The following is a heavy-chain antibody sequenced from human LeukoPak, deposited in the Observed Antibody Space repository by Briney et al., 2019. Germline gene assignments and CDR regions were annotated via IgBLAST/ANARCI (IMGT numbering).Heavy chain of an antibody. CDR1: GFTIDDYA. Sequence: GRSLRLSCAASGFTIDDYAIRCVRHAPGKGLEWVSGISWHSGSLVYADSVKCRFTISRDNAKNSLYLQMKSLRAEDTALYYCAKDESGSPGAWGQGTLVTVSS. V-gene: IGHV3-9*01. CDR2: ISWHSGSL. J-gene: IGHJ5*02. CDR3: AKDESGSPGA. D-gene: IGHD1-26*01.